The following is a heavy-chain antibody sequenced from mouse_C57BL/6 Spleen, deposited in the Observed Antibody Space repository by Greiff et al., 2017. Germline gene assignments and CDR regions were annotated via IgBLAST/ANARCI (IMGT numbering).Heavy chain of an antibody. CDR1: GYTFTSYW. CDR2: IDPSDSYT. D-gene: IGHD3-3*01. Sequence: VQLQQPGAELVKPGASVKLSCKASGYTFTSYWMQWVKQRPGQGLEWIGEIDPSDSYTNYNQKFKGKATLTVDTSSSTAYMQLSSLTSEDSAVYYCARKGPGSFDYWGQGTTLTVSS. J-gene: IGHJ2*01. CDR3: ARKGPGSFDY. V-gene: IGHV1-50*01.